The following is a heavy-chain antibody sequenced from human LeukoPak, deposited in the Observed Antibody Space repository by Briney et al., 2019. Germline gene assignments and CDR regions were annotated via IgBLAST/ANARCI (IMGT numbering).Heavy chain of an antibody. Sequence: SETLSLTCTVSGGSISSSSYYWGWIRQPPGKGLEWIGSIYYSGSTYYNPSLKSRVTISVDTSKNQFSLKLSSVTAADTAVYCCARGDYQGDFDYWGQGTLVTVSS. D-gene: IGHD3-16*01. CDR3: ARGDYQGDFDY. CDR1: GGSISSSSYY. J-gene: IGHJ4*02. CDR2: IYYSGST. V-gene: IGHV4-39*01.